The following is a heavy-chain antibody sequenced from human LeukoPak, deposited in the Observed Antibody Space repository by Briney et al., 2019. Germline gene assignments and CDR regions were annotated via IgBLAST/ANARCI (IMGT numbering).Heavy chain of an antibody. V-gene: IGHV3-23*01. Sequence: GGALRLSCAASGFTFSSYAMNWVRQAPGKGLEWVSAISVSGVSTYYADSVKGRFTISRDNSKNTLYLQINSLRAEDTAVYYCARRLVGDYWGQGTLVTVSS. D-gene: IGHD2-8*02. CDR3: ARRLVGDY. CDR2: ISVSGVST. J-gene: IGHJ4*02. CDR1: GFTFSSYA.